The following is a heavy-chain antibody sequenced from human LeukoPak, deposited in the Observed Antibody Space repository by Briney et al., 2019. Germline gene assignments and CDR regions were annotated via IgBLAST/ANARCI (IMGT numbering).Heavy chain of an antibody. CDR1: GGSMRSYY. J-gene: IGHJ4*02. V-gene: IGHV4-59*01. CDR2: IHYSGST. Sequence: PSETLSLTCTVSGGSMRSYYWSWLRQPPGKGLEWIGSIHYSGSTNYNPSLKSRVTISVDTSKNQFSLKLSSMTAADTAVYYCARGFGAVNRGPSFDYWGQGTLVTVSS. CDR3: ARGFGAVNRGPSFDY. D-gene: IGHD3-16*01.